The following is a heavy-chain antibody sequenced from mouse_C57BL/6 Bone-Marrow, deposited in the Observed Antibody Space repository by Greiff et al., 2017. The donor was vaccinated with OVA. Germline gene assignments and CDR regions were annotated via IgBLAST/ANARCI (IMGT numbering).Heavy chain of an antibody. J-gene: IGHJ4*01. CDR3: ARPPYAMDY. V-gene: IGHV5-6*01. Sequence: EVMLVESGGDLVKPGGSLKLSCAASGFTFSSYGMSWVRQTPDKRLEWVATISSGGSYTYYPDSVKGRFTISRDNAKNTLYLQMSSLKSEDTAIYYCARPPYAMDYWGQGTSVTVSS. CDR2: ISSGGSYT. CDR1: GFTFSSYG.